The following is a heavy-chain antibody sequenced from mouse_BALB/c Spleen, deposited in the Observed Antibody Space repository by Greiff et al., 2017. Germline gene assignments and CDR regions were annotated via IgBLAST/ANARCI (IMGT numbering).Heavy chain of an antibody. D-gene: IGHD2-3*01. CDR3: ARYPIYDGYFYWYFDV. Sequence: EVQLQESGPGLVKPSQSLSPTCTVTGYSITSDYAWNWIRQFPGNKLEWMGYISYSGSTSYNPSLKSRISITRDTSKNQFFLQLNSVTTEDTATYYCARYPIYDGYFYWYFDVWGAGTTVTVSS. J-gene: IGHJ1*01. V-gene: IGHV3-2*02. CDR1: GYSITSDYA. CDR2: ISYSGST.